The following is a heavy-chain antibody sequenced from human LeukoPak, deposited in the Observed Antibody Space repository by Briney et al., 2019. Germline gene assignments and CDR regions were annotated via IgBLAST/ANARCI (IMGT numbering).Heavy chain of an antibody. CDR2: INPNSGGT. CDR3: ARDSILDDYNRVNY. V-gene: IGHV1-2*02. D-gene: IGHD5-24*01. J-gene: IGHJ4*02. CDR1: GYTFIGYY. Sequence: ASVKVSCKASGYTFIGYYMHWVRQAPGQGLEWMGWINPNSGGTNYAQKFQGRVTMTRNTSISTAYMELSSLRSEDTAVYYCARDSILDDYNRVNYWGQGTLVTVSS.